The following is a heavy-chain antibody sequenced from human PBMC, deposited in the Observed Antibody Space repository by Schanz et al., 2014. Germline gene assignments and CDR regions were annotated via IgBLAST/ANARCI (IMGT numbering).Heavy chain of an antibody. J-gene: IGHJ3*02. CDR2: INTGGDST. CDR1: GFTFSTYA. D-gene: IGHD5-18*01. V-gene: IGHV3-23*01. CDR3: ARVALPGYSSPRDAFDI. Sequence: EVQLLESGGGLVQPGGSLRLSCAASGFTFSTYAMAWVRQAPGKGLEWVSSINTGGDSTYYADSVKGRFTISRDNSRDTVYLQMNSLRAEDTAVYYCARVALPGYSSPRDAFDIWGQGTMVTVSS.